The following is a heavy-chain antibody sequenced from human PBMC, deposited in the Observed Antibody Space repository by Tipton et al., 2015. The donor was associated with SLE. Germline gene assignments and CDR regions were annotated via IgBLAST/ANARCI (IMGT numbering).Heavy chain of an antibody. CDR3: ARAPYSNQRYYYYYMDV. CDR2: ISSSGITI. D-gene: IGHD2/OR15-2a*01. J-gene: IGHJ6*03. Sequence: SLRLSCAGSGFNLSEHYVSWIRQAPGKGLEWVSYISSSGITIYYADSVRGRVTVSRDNANNSLYLQMNSLRAEDTAVYYCARAPYSNQRYYYYYMDVWGKGTTVTVSS. CDR1: GFNLSEHY. V-gene: IGHV3-11*04.